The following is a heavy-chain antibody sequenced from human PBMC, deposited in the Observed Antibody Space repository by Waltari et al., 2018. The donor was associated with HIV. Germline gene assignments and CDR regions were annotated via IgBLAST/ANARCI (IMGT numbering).Heavy chain of an antibody. CDR3: ARDLPGGSGRFDN. CDR1: NGSISSYY. V-gene: IGHV4-59*01. D-gene: IGHD6-19*01. Sequence: QVQLQESGPGLVKPSETLSLTCTVSNGSISSYYWTWIRQTPEKGLEWIGYIYYSGSTNYHPSLKSRVTISVDTSKNQFSLKLNSVTAADTAVYFCARDLPGGSGRFDNWGQGTLVTVSS. J-gene: IGHJ4*02. CDR2: IYYSGST.